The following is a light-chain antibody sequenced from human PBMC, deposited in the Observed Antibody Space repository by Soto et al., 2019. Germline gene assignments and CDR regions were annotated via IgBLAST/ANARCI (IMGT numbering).Light chain of an antibody. CDR1: QSVSSN. CDR3: QQYNNWPPMYT. J-gene: IGKJ2*01. CDR2: GAS. V-gene: IGKV3-15*01. Sequence: EIVMTQSQATLSVSPGERATLSCRASQSVSSNLAGYQQKPGQAPRLLIYGASTRATGIPARFSGSGSGTEFTLTISSLQSEDFAVYYCQQYNNWPPMYTFGQGTKLEIK.